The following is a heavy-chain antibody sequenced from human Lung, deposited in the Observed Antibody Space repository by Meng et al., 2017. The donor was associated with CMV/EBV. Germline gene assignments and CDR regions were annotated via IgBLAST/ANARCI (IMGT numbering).Heavy chain of an antibody. CDR1: GFTFNTYA. Sequence: GESLKISCAASGFTFNTYAMHWVRQVPGKGLEWVAFIRFDASNKYYADSVKGRFTISRDNFKNTLFLQMNSLRPEDTAVYYCVKGIYPRTYYYYYYGLDVWGQGTSVTVSS. D-gene: IGHD1-7*01. V-gene: IGHV3-30*02. CDR2: IRFDASNK. CDR3: VKGIYPRTYYYYYYGLDV. J-gene: IGHJ6*02.